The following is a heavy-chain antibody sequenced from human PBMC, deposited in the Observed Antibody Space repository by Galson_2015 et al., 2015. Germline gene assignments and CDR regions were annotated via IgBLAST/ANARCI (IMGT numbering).Heavy chain of an antibody. Sequence: SLRLSCAASGFTFSDYYMSWIRQAPGKGLEWVSYISSSSSYTNYADSVKGRFTISRDNAKNSLYLQMNSLRAEDTAVYYCARENGDYVAFDIWGQGTMVTVSS. J-gene: IGHJ3*02. V-gene: IGHV3-11*06. D-gene: IGHD4-17*01. CDR1: GFTFSDYY. CDR2: ISSSSSYT. CDR3: ARENGDYVAFDI.